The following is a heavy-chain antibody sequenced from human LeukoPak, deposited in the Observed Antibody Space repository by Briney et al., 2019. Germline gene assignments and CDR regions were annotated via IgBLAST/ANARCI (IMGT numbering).Heavy chain of an antibody. D-gene: IGHD4-17*01. CDR3: AKGGGDYVNFDY. Sequence: PGGSLRLFCAASGFTFNTYSMNWVRQAPGKGLEWVSYVSPSGSHKYYADSVKGRFSVSRDNAKNSLYLQMNSLRAEDTAVYYCAKGGGDYVNFDYWGQGTLVSVSS. V-gene: IGHV3-21*01. J-gene: IGHJ4*02. CDR1: GFTFNTYS. CDR2: VSPSGSHK.